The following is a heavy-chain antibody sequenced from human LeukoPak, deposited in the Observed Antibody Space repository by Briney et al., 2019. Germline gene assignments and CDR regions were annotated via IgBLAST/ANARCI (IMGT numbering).Heavy chain of an antibody. CDR2: IIPIFGIA. Sequence: SVKVSCKASGGTFSSYAISWVRQAPGQGLEWMGRIIPIFGIANYAQKFQGRVTITADKSTSTAYMELSSLRSEDTAVYYCARLSYLLDPLPPQSYYYYGMDVWGQGTTVTVSS. CDR3: ARLSYLLDPLPPQSYYYYGMDV. V-gene: IGHV1-69*04. CDR1: GGTFSSYA. J-gene: IGHJ6*02. D-gene: IGHD3/OR15-3a*01.